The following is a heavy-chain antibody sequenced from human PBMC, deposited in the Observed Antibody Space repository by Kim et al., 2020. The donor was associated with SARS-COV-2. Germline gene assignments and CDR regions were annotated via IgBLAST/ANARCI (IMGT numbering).Heavy chain of an antibody. CDR2: ISSSGSTI. Sequence: GGSLRLSCAASGFTFSSYEMNWVRQAPGKGLEWVSYISSSGSTIYYADSVKGRFTISRDNAKNSLYLQMNSLRAEDTAVYYCARAGFGESYFDYWGQGTLVTVSS. CDR3: ARAGFGESYFDY. D-gene: IGHD3-10*01. CDR1: GFTFSSYE. V-gene: IGHV3-48*03. J-gene: IGHJ4*02.